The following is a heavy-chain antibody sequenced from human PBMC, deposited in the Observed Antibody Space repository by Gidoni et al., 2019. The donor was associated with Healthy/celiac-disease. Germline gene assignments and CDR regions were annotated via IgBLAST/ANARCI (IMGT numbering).Heavy chain of an antibody. Sequence: QVQLQQWGAGLLKPSETLSLTCAVYGGSFSGYYWSWIRQPPGKGLEWIGEINHSGSTNYNPSLKSRVTISVDTSKNQFSLKLSSVTAADTAVYYCARGRKRLPAVEGYCSSTSCLRRYYYYGMDVWGQGTTVTVSS. CDR1: GGSFSGYY. J-gene: IGHJ6*02. V-gene: IGHV4-34*01. CDR2: INHSGST. D-gene: IGHD2-2*01. CDR3: ARGRKRLPAVEGYCSSTSCLRRYYYYGMDV.